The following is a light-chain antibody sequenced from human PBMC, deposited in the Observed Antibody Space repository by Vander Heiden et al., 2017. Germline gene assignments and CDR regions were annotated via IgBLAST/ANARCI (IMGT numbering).Light chain of an antibody. J-gene: IGKJ1*01. Sequence: EIVMTQSPATLSVSPGERATLSCRASQSVSSNLAWYQQKPGQAPRLLIYGASTRATGIPARFSGSGAGTEFTLTISSLQSEECAGYYCQQYNNWPRTFGQETKVEIK. V-gene: IGKV3-15*01. CDR2: GAS. CDR1: QSVSSN. CDR3: QQYNNWPRT.